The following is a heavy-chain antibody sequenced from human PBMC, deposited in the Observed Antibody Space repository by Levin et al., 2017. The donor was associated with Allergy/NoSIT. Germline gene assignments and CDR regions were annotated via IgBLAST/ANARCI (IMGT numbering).Heavy chain of an antibody. CDR3: VKESTGSGSYGFYYYYYYMDV. Sequence: GGSLRLSCSASGFTFSSYAMHWVRQAPGKGLEYVSAISSNGGSTYYADSVKGRFTISRDNSKNTLYLQMSSLRAEDTAVYYCVKESTGSGSYGFYYYYYYMDVWGKGTTVTVSS. J-gene: IGHJ6*03. CDR1: GFTFSSYA. CDR2: ISSNGGST. D-gene: IGHD3-10*01. V-gene: IGHV3-64D*06.